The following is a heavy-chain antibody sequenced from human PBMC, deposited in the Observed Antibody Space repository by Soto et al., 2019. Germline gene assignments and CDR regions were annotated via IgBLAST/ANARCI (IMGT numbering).Heavy chain of an antibody. Sequence: EVQLVESGGGLVQPGGSLRLSCAASGFTFSSYSMNWVRQAPGKGLEWVSYISSSSSTIYYADSVKGRFTISRDNAKNTLYLQTNSLRDEDTAVYYCSRLLYDFWSGYYRRGPLDVWGQGTTVTVSS. J-gene: IGHJ6*02. CDR3: SRLLYDFWSGYYRRGPLDV. V-gene: IGHV3-48*02. CDR2: ISSSSSTI. CDR1: GFTFSSYS. D-gene: IGHD3-3*01.